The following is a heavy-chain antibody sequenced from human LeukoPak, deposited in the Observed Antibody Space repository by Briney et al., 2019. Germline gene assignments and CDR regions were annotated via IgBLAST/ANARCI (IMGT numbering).Heavy chain of an antibody. CDR3: ARKGPEHLPTYFDH. CDR1: GGSISSGDYS. D-gene: IGHD2-21*01. V-gene: IGHV4-30-2*01. J-gene: IGHJ4*02. CDR2: IYHSGST. Sequence: PSETLSLTCAVSGGSISSGDYSWSWIRQPPGKGLEWIGYIYHSGSTYYNPSLSGRVAISLDKSRNHFTLMVTAVTAADTAFYYCARKGPEHLPTYFDHWGRGILVTVSS.